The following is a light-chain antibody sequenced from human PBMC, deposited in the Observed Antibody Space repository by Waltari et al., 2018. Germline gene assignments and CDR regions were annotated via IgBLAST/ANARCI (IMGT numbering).Light chain of an antibody. CDR1: QSVDSN. CDR2: GAS. V-gene: IGKV3-15*01. Sequence: EIVMTQSQATRSVSPGERATLSCRASQSVDSNLAWYQQKPGQSPRLLIYGASTRATGIAARFSGSGSGTEFTLTISSLQSEDFALYYCQQYNDWPRTFGQGTKVEI. CDR3: QQYNDWPRT. J-gene: IGKJ1*01.